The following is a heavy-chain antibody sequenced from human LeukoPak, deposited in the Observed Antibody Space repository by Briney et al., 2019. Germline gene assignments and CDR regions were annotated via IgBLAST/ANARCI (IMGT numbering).Heavy chain of an antibody. J-gene: IGHJ4*02. V-gene: IGHV3-30*03. CDR2: ISYDGNNK. CDR1: GFTFSTSI. Sequence: PGGSLRLSCAASGFTFSTSIMHWVRQAPGKGLEWVAVISYDGNNKYYADSVKGRFTISRDNSKSTLYVQMNSLRAEDTAVYYCARDLYGDYSFDFWGQGTLVTVSS. CDR3: ARDLYGDYSFDF. D-gene: IGHD4-17*01.